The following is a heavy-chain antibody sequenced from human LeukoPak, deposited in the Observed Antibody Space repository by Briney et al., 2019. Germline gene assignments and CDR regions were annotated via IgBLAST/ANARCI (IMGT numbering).Heavy chain of an antibody. J-gene: IGHJ4*02. CDR2: ISGSSSYT. V-gene: IGHV3-11*06. CDR3: ARGSTYYDSSGQVPFDY. D-gene: IGHD3-22*01. CDR1: GFTFSDYY. Sequence: GGSLRLSCAASGFTFSDYYMTWIRQAPGKGLEWVSCISGSSSYTNYADSVKGRFTISRDNGKNTLYLQMNSLRAEDTAVYYCARGSTYYDSSGQVPFDYWGQGTLVTVSS.